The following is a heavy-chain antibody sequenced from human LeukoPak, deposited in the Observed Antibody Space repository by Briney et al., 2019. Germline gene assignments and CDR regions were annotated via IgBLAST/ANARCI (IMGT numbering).Heavy chain of an antibody. Sequence: PSETLSLTCAVSGDSISGSNWWNWVRQPPGKGLEWIGEIYHSGSTNYNPSLKSRVTISVDTSKNQFSLKLSSVTAADTAVYYCTRIPWGYYYGSGSSGSGYYYYMDVWGKGTTVTISS. CDR3: TRIPWGYYYGSGSSGSGYYYYMDV. CDR1: GDSISGSNW. D-gene: IGHD3-10*01. V-gene: IGHV4-4*02. J-gene: IGHJ6*03. CDR2: IYHSGST.